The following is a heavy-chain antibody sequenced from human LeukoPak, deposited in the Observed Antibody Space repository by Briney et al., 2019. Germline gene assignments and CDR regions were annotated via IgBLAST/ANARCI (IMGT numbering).Heavy chain of an antibody. CDR2: ISNGGGYI. J-gene: IGHJ4*02. D-gene: IGHD5-18*01. V-gene: IGHV3-21*01. CDR3: ARRENTAMNLYYFDY. CDR1: GFTISSYA. Sequence: GGSLRLSCAASGFTISSYAMHWVRQAPGKGLEWVSSISNGGGYIYYEDSVKGRFTISRDNAKNSLYLQMNSLRAEDTAVYYCARRENTAMNLYYFDYWGQGTLVTVSS.